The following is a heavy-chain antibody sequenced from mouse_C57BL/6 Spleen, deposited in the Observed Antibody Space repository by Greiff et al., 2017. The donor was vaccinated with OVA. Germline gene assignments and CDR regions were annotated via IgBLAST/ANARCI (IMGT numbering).Heavy chain of an antibody. CDR1: GYTFTSYW. CDR2: IHPNSGST. J-gene: IGHJ4*01. CDR3: ASAYHSPGDY. V-gene: IGHV1-64*01. Sequence: VQLQQPGAELVKPGASVKLSCKASGYTFTSYWMHWVKQRPGQGLEWIGMIHPNSGSTNYNEKLKSKATLTVDKSSSTAYMQLSSLTSEDAAVYYCASAYHSPGDYWGQGTSVTVSS. D-gene: IGHD2-12*01.